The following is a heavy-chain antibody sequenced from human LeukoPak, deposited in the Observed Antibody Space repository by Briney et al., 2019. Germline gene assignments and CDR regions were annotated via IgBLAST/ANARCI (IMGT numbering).Heavy chain of an antibody. CDR3: AKDRRLYYYDSSGEDY. Sequence: PGGSLRLSCAASGFTFSSYAMSWVRQAPGKGLEWVSAISGSGGSTYYADSVKGRFTISRDNSKNTLYLQMDSLRAEDTAVYYCAKDRRLYYYDSSGEDYWGQGTLVTVSS. CDR1: GFTFSSYA. CDR2: ISGSGGST. D-gene: IGHD3-22*01. V-gene: IGHV3-23*01. J-gene: IGHJ4*02.